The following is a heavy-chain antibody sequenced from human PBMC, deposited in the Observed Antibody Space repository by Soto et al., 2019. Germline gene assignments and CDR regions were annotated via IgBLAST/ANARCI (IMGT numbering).Heavy chain of an antibody. CDR2: MNSDGSST. CDR1: GFTSNNYW. V-gene: IGHV3-74*01. D-gene: IGHD2-2*01. J-gene: IGHJ6*03. CDR3: ARGAIYYYYLDV. Sequence: VQLVESGGGLVQPGGSLRLSCAASGFTSNNYWMHWVRQAPGEGLVWVSRMNSDGSSTNYADSVKGRFTISRDNAKHTLYLQMNSLRAEDTAVYYCARGAIYYYYLDVWGKGTTVTVSS.